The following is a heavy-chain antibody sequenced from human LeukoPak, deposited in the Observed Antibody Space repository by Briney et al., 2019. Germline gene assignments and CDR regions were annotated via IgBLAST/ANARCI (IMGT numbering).Heavy chain of an antibody. CDR1: GYSFTSYW. V-gene: IGHV5-51*01. CDR3: ARGAMLYDYILDY. CDR2: IYPGDSDT. D-gene: IGHD2-8*01. J-gene: IGHJ4*02. Sequence: GESLKISCKGSGYSFTSYWIGWVRQMPGKGLKWMGIIYPGDSDTRYSPSFQGQVTISADKSISTAYLQWSSLKASDTAMYYCARGAMLYDYILDYWGQGTLVTVSS.